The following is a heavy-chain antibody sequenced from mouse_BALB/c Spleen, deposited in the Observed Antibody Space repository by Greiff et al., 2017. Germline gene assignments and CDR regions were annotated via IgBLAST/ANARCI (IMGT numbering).Heavy chain of an antibody. D-gene: IGHD2-14*01. CDR2: ISSGSSTI. V-gene: IGHV5-17*02. Sequence: EVKLVESGGGLVQPGGSRKLSCAASGFTFSSFGMHWVRQAPEKGLEWVAYISSGSSTIYYADTVKGRFTISRDNPKNTLFLQMTSLRSEDTAMYYCARDRYYYFDYWGQGTTLTVSS. CDR1: GFTFSSFG. CDR3: ARDRYYYFDY. J-gene: IGHJ2*01.